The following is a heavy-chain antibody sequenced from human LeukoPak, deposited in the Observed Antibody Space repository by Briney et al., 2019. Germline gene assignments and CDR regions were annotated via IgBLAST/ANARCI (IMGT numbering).Heavy chain of an antibody. J-gene: IGHJ4*02. CDR2: ISYDGSNK. CDR1: GFTFDNYG. D-gene: IGHD3-9*01. Sequence: GGSLRLSCAASGFTFDNYGMHWVRQAPGKGLEWVAVISYDGSNKYYADSVKGRFTISRDNSKNTLYLQMNSLRAEDTAVYYCARDPRYDILTGYRDEYYFDYWGQGTLVTVSS. CDR3: ARDPRYDILTGYRDEYYFDY. V-gene: IGHV3-30*19.